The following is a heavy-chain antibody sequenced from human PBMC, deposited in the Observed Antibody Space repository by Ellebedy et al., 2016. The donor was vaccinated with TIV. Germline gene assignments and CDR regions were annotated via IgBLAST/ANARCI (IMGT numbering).Heavy chain of an antibody. CDR2: ISGSGVST. V-gene: IGHV3-23*01. CDR1: GFTFSSYA. Sequence: GESLKISXAASGFTFSSYAMSWVRQAPGKGLEWVSTISGSGVSTYYADSVRGRFTISRDNSNNIVYLQMDSMRAEDTALYYCARGRPNYGDFPSWGQGTLVTVSS. CDR3: ARGRPNYGDFPS. J-gene: IGHJ1*01. D-gene: IGHD3-10*01.